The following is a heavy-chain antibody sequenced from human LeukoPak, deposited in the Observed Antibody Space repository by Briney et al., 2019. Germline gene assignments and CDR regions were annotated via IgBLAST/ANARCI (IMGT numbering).Heavy chain of an antibody. V-gene: IGHV3-11*01. D-gene: IGHD5-12*01. J-gene: IGHJ4*02. CDR3: GRDGSGSPDY. CDR1: GFTFSDYY. Sequence: GGSLRLSCAASGFTFSDYYMSWIRQAPGKGLEWVSYISSSGNNMYYADSVKGRFTISKDNAKNSLFLQMNSLRAEDTAVYYCGRDGSGSPDYWGQGTLVTVSS. CDR2: ISSSGNNM.